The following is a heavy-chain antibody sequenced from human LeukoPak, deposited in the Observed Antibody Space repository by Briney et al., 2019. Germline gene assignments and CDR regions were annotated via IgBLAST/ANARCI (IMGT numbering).Heavy chain of an antibody. CDR2: IKSKTDGGTT. V-gene: IGHV3-15*01. CDR1: GFTFSSYS. D-gene: IGHD2-2*02. CDR3: TTVCVTSCDTRRLSYQNY. Sequence: GGSLRLSCAASGFTFSSYSMNWVRQAPGKGLEWVGRIKSKTDGGTTDYAAPVKGRFTISRDDSKNTLHLQMNSLKTEDTAVYYCTTVCVTSCDTRRLSYQNYWGQGTLVTVSS. J-gene: IGHJ4*02.